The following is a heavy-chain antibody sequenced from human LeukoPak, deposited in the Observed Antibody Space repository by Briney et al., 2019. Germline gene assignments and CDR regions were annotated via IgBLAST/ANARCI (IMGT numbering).Heavy chain of an antibody. J-gene: IGHJ6*03. CDR2: IWYDGSNK. Sequence: GGSLRLSCAASGFTFSSYGMHWVRQAPGKGLEWVAVIWYDGSNKYYADSVKGRFTISRDNSKNTLYLQMNSLRAEDTAVYYCARGERESGRPHYYYYYMDVWGKGTTVTVSS. CDR3: ARGERESGRPHYYYYYMDV. CDR1: GFTFSSYG. V-gene: IGHV3-33*01. D-gene: IGHD1-1*01.